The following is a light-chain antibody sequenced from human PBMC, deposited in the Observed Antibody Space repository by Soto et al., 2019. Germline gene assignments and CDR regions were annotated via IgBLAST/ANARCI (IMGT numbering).Light chain of an antibody. Sequence: DIVLTQSPGTLSLSPGEGATLSCKASQSLTNVFLAWYQQKPGQAPRLLIYGASRRATGIPDRFSGSGSGTDFTLTIGRLEPEDFAVYYCQQYLVTPWTFGQGTKVEIK. V-gene: IGKV3-20*01. CDR2: GAS. J-gene: IGKJ1*01. CDR1: QSLTNVF. CDR3: QQYLVTPWT.